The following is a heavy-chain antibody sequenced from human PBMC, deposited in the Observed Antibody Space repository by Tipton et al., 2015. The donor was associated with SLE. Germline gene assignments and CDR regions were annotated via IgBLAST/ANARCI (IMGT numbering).Heavy chain of an antibody. D-gene: IGHD3-10*01. CDR1: GGSISSSSYY. CDR2: FFYHGRS. J-gene: IGHJ4*02. CDR3: TKGAPWDSGSHFDS. Sequence: TLSLTCTVSGGSISSSSYYWGWIRQPPGKGLEWIGTFFYHGRSYYTPSLKSRVTISVDTSKNQFSLKPSSVTAADTAVYYCTKGAPWDSGSHFDSWGQGTLVTVSS. V-gene: IGHV4-39*01.